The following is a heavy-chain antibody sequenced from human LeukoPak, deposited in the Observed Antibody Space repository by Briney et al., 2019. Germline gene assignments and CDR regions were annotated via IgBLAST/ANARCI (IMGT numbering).Heavy chain of an antibody. CDR2: IYYSGST. CDR1: GGSISSSSYY. V-gene: IGHV4-39*07. CDR3: ARDRRFGGVISGDFDI. J-gene: IGHJ3*02. Sequence: PSETLSLTCTVSGGSISSSSYYWGWIRQPPGTGLEWIGSIYYSGSTYYNPSLKSRVTISVDTSKNQFSLKLSSVTAADTAVYYCARDRRFGGVISGDFDIWGQGTMVTVSS. D-gene: IGHD3-16*01.